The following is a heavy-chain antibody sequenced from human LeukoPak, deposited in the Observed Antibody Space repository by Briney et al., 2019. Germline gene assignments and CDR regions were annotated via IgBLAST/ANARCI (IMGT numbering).Heavy chain of an antibody. Sequence: GGSLRLSCAASGFTLSSYGMSWVRQAPGKGLEWVSAISGSGSNAYYADSVKGRFTISRDNSKNTLYLQMNSLRAEDTAVYYCAKSFRSTSLDYWGQGTLVTVSS. V-gene: IGHV3-23*01. D-gene: IGHD2-2*01. CDR2: ISGSGSNA. CDR1: GFTLSSYG. J-gene: IGHJ4*02. CDR3: AKSFRSTSLDY.